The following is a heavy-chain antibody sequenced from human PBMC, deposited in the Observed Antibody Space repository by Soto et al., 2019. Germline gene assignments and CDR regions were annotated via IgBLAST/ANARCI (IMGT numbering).Heavy chain of an antibody. CDR3: ARIRGYWYGLDV. CDR1: GFPLSTYG. V-gene: IGHV3-23*01. J-gene: IGHJ6*02. Sequence: EVQLLESGGGLVQPGGSLRLSCAASGFPLSTYGMTWVRQAPGKGLEWVSAITGTGGNTYYVDSVKGRFTSSRDNSKIMLYLQVNSLRVEDTAVYYCARIRGYWYGLDVWGQGTTVTVSS. CDR2: ITGTGGNT.